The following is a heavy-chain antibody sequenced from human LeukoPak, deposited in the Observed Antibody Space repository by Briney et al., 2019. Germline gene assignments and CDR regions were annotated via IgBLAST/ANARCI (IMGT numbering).Heavy chain of an antibody. CDR2: INHSGST. D-gene: IGHD3-10*01. CDR1: GGSFSGYY. CDR3: ARGPGYGSGTFER. J-gene: IGHJ4*02. V-gene: IGHV4-34*01. Sequence: SETLSLTCAVYGGSFSGYYWSWIRQPPGKGLEWIGEINHSGSTNYNPSLKSRVTISVDTSKNQFSLKLSSVTAADTAVYYCARGPGYGSGTFERWGQGTLVTVSS.